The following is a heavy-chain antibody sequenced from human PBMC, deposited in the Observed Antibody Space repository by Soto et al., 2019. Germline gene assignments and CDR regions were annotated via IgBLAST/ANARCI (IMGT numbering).Heavy chain of an antibody. J-gene: IGHJ4*02. Sequence: GGSLRLSCAASGFTVSSNYMSWVRQAPGKGLEWVSVIYSGGSTYYADSVKGRFTISRDNSKNTLYLQMNSLRAEDTAVYYCARVKDIVALVDYWGQGTLVTVSS. V-gene: IGHV3-66*01. D-gene: IGHD5-12*01. CDR3: ARVKDIVALVDY. CDR2: IYSGGST. CDR1: GFTVSSNY.